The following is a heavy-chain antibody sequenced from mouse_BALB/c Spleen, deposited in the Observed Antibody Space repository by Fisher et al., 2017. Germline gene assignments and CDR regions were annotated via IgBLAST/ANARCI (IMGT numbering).Heavy chain of an antibody. CDR3: ARRGSSYPYYAMDY. V-gene: IGHV5-17*02. D-gene: IGHD1-1*01. Sequence: RFTISRDNPKNTLFLQMTSLRSEDTAMYYCARRGSSYPYYAMDYWGQGTSVTVSS. J-gene: IGHJ4*01.